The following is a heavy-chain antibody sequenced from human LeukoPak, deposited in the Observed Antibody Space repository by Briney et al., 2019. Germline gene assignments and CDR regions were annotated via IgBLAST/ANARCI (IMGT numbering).Heavy chain of an antibody. V-gene: IGHV3-23*01. Sequence: GGSLRLSCAASGFTFSSYAMSWVRQAPGKGLEWVSGIIDSGESTYYANFAKGRFTISRDNSNNTLYLQMKSLRAEDTAVYYCAKLGGQELHNYYVAACGKGTTVAVSS. CDR1: GFTFSSYA. CDR2: IIDSGEST. J-gene: IGHJ6*03. CDR3: AKLGGQELHNYYVAA. D-gene: IGHD3-16*01.